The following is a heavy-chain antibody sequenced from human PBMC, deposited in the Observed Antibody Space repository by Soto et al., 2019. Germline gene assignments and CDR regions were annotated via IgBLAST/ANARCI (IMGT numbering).Heavy chain of an antibody. D-gene: IGHD3-9*01. J-gene: IGHJ6*02. V-gene: IGHV4-59*01. CDR2: IDYSGSA. CDR1: VGSISSDD. CDR3: ARLGGYFDWLL. Sequence: PSGTLSLTCTVPVGSISSDDWSWIGQPTGKGLEWSGFIDYSGSADYNPSLKSRVTISVASSKSQSSLKLSSGTASDTAMYYCARLGGYFDWLLWGQGTKVT.